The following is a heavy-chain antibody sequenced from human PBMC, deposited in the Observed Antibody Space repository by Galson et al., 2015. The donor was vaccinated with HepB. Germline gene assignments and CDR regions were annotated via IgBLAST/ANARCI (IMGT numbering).Heavy chain of an antibody. V-gene: IGHV1-18*04. CDR3: ARDEGILLVPAAFDY. D-gene: IGHD2-2*01. Sequence: SVKVSCKASGGTFTTYGISWVRQAPGQGLEWMGWISAYSGNTNYAQKFHGRVTMTTDTSTTTAYMELRSLRSDDSAVYYCARDEGILLVPAAFDYWGQGTLVTVSS. J-gene: IGHJ4*02. CDR2: ISAYSGNT. CDR1: GGTFTTYG.